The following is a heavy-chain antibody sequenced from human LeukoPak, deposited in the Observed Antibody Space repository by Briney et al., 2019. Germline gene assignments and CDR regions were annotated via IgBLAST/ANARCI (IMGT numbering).Heavy chain of an antibody. CDR1: GFTFSSYE. CDR2: ISSSGGTI. CDR3: ARDGYNEEDWFFDL. V-gene: IGHV3-48*03. Sequence: GGSLRLSCSASGFTFSSYEMNWVRQAPGKGLEWVSYISSSGGTIYYADSVKGRFTISRDNSKKTLYLQMNSLRAEDTAVYYCARDGYNEEDWFFDLWGRGILVTVSS. D-gene: IGHD5-24*01. J-gene: IGHJ2*01.